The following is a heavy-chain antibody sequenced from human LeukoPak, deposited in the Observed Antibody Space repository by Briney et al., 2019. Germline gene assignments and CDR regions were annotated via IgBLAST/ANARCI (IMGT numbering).Heavy chain of an antibody. Sequence: SVKVSCRASGGTFSSYAISWVRQAPGQGLEWMGGIIPIFGTANYAQKFQGRVTITTDESTSTAYMELSSLRSEDTAVYYCASGVARDGYNKVYWGQGTLVTVSS. CDR2: IIPIFGTA. V-gene: IGHV1-69*05. CDR1: GGTFSSYA. D-gene: IGHD5-24*01. CDR3: ASGVARDGYNKVY. J-gene: IGHJ4*02.